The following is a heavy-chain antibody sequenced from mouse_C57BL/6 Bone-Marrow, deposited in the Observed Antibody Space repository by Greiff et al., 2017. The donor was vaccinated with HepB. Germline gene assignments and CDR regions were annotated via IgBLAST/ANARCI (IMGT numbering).Heavy chain of an antibody. V-gene: IGHV5-2*01. Sequence: EVKLMESGGGLVQPGESLKLSCESNEYEFPSHDMSWVRKTPEKRLELVAAINSDGGSTYYPDTMERRFIISRDNTKKTLYLQMSSLRSEDTALYYCASYGKDYYAMGYWGQGTSVTVSS. CDR3: ASYGKDYYAMGY. CDR1: EYEFPSHD. J-gene: IGHJ4*01. D-gene: IGHD2-1*01. CDR2: INSDGGST.